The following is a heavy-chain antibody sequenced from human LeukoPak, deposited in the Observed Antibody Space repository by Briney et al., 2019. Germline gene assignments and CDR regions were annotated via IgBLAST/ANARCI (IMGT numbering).Heavy chain of an antibody. CDR1: GGSISSGGYY. Sequence: SQTLSLTCTVSGGSISSGGYYWSWIRQHPGKGLEWIGYIYYSGSTYYNPSLKSRVTISVDTSKNQFSLKLSSVTAADTAVYYCARVGGSWPNQRDFDYWGQGTLVTVSS. CDR3: ARVGGSWPNQRDFDY. CDR2: IYYSGST. J-gene: IGHJ4*02. V-gene: IGHV4-31*03. D-gene: IGHD6-13*01.